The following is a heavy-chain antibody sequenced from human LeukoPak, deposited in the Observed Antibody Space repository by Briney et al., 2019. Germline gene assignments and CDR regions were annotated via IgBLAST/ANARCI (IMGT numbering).Heavy chain of an antibody. V-gene: IGHV1-8*01. Sequence: ASVKVSCKASGYTFTSYDINWVRQATGQGLEWMGWMNPNSGNTGYAQKFQGRVTMTRNTSISTAYMELSSLRSEDTAVYYCARDGGNSNYYYYGMDVWGQGTTVTVSS. J-gene: IGHJ6*02. CDR3: ARDGGNSNYYYYGMDV. CDR1: GYTFTSYD. CDR2: MNPNSGNT. D-gene: IGHD4-23*01.